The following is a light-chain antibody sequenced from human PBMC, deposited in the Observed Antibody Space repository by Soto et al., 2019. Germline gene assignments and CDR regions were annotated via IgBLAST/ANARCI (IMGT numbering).Light chain of an antibody. J-gene: IGKJ5*01. CDR3: QQYGSSPIT. Sequence: EIVLTQSPGTLSLSPGERATLYCRASQSFSNNYLAWYQQKPGQAPRLLIYGASNRATGIPDRFSGSGSGTDFTLTISRLEPEDFAVYYCQQYGSSPITFGQGTRLEI. CDR2: GAS. V-gene: IGKV3-20*01. CDR1: QSFSNNY.